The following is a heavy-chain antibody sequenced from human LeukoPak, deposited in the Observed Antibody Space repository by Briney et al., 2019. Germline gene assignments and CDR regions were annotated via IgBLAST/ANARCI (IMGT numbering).Heavy chain of an antibody. Sequence: SETLSLTCTVSGGSISSYYWSWIRQPPGKGLEWIGYIYYSGSTNYNPSLKSRVTISVDTSKNQFSLKLSSVTAADTAVYYCARGAFYYDFWSGHDAFDIWGQGTMVTVSS. CDR2: IYYSGST. J-gene: IGHJ3*02. CDR3: ARGAFYYDFWSGHDAFDI. V-gene: IGHV4-59*01. D-gene: IGHD3-3*01. CDR1: GGSISSYY.